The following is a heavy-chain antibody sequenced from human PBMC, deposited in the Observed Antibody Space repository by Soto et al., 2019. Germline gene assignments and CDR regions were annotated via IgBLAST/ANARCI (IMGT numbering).Heavy chain of an antibody. CDR2: INPSGGST. J-gene: IGHJ3*02. Sequence: GASVKVSCKASGYTFTSYYMHWVRQAPGQGLEWMGIINPSGGSTSYAQKFQGRVTMTRDTSTSTVYMELSSLRSEDTAVYYCARENPGIAAAGAPGAFDIWGQGTMVT. CDR3: ARENPGIAAAGAPGAFDI. V-gene: IGHV1-46*01. D-gene: IGHD6-13*01. CDR1: GYTFTSYY.